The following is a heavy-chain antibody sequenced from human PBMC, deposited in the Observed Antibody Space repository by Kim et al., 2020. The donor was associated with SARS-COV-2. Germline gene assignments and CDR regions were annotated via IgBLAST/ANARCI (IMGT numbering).Heavy chain of an antibody. CDR3: AKAPSRRAVAEFYYYYGMDV. D-gene: IGHD6-19*01. CDR1: GFTFDDYA. Sequence: GGSLRLSCAASGFTFDDYAMHWVRQAPGKGLEWVSLISGDGGSTYYADSVKVRFTISRDNSKNSLYLQMNSLRTEDTALYYCAKAPSRRAVAEFYYYYGMDVWGQGTTVTVSS. CDR2: ISGDGGST. V-gene: IGHV3-43*02. J-gene: IGHJ6*02.